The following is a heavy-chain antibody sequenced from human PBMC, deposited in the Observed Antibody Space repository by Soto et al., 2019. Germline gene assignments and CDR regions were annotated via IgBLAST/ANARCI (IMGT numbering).Heavy chain of an antibody. CDR1: GFTFSSYS. CDR2: ISSSSSYI. D-gene: IGHD5-18*01. CDR3: VRPVQLWTPYYYGMDV. Sequence: EVQLVESGGGLVKPGGSLRLSCAASGFTFSSYSMNWVRQAPGKGLEWVSSISSSSSYIYYADSVKGRFTISRDNAKNSLYLQMNSLRAEDTAVYYCVRPVQLWTPYYYGMDVWGQGTTVTVSS. V-gene: IGHV3-21*01. J-gene: IGHJ6*02.